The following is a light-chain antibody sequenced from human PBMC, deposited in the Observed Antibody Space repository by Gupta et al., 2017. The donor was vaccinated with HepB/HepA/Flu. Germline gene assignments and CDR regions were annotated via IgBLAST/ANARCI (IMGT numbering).Light chain of an antibody. Sequence: QSVLTQPPSLSGDPGQSVTISCTGSSSKMGEGNVVHWDHLLPGTAHKLLIYGNSKRPAGVPDRFSGSKSGTAASLTITGLQAEDEADYYCQSDDSSMSVVFGGGTKLTVL. CDR1: SSKMGEGNV. J-gene: IGLJ2*01. V-gene: IGLV1-40*01. CDR3: QSDDSSMSVV. CDR2: GNS.